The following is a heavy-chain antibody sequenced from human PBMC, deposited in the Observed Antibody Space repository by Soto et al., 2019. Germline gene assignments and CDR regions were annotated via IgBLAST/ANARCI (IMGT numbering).Heavy chain of an antibody. CDR3: ARDMKGVTLKLQQRHTLTGDPHYYYYGMDV. J-gene: IGHJ6*02. CDR2: IIPIFGTA. V-gene: IGHV1-69*13. CDR1: GGTFSSYA. D-gene: IGHD7-27*01. Sequence: ASVKVSCKASGGTFSSYAISWVRQAPGQGLEWMGGIIPIFGTANYAQKFQGRVTITADESTSTAYMELSSLRSEDTAVYYCARDMKGVTLKLQQRHTLTGDPHYYYYGMDVWGQGTTVTVSS.